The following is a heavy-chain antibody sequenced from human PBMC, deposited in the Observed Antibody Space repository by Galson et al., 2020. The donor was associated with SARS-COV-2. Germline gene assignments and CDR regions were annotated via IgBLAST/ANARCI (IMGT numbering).Heavy chain of an antibody. V-gene: IGHV3-30*04. J-gene: IGHJ3*02. CDR1: GFAFSTYA. CDR3: ARPYGGSYFEACDM. Sequence: SLKISCAASGFAFSTYAMHWVRQAPGKGLEWVALMSYDGSNKYYADSVKGRFTISRDNSKNTLYLQLNSLRTADTAVYYCARPYGGSYFEACDMWGQGTMVTVSS. D-gene: IGHD1-26*01. CDR2: MSYDGSNK.